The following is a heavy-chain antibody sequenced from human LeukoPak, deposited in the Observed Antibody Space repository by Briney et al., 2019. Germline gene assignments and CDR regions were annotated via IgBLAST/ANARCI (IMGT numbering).Heavy chain of an antibody. D-gene: IGHD3-3*01. CDR1: GFTFSSYS. CDR2: ISSSSSYI. V-gene: IGHV3-21*04. Sequence: PGGSLRLSCAASGFTFSSYSMNWVRQAPGKGLEWVSSISSSSSYIYYADSVKGRFTISRDNAKNSLYLEMNSLRDEDTAVYYCATGFDDFWSGYLVRRTDTDPTDYYYYYMDVWGKGTTVTVSS. CDR3: ATGFDDFWSGYLVRRTDTDPTDYYYYYMDV. J-gene: IGHJ6*03.